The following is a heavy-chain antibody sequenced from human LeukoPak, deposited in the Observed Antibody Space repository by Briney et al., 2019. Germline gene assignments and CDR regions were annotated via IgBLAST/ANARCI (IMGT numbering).Heavy chain of an antibody. Sequence: GGSLRLSCAASGVTFGSYSMTWVRQAPGKGLEWVSLIDSNRNFMNYADSVKGRFTISRDNAKKSLYLEMNSLRAEDTAVYYCAKDSHSWSRDYWGQGTLVTVSS. CDR2: IDSNRNFM. CDR3: AKDSHSWSRDY. V-gene: IGHV3-21*01. D-gene: IGHD6-13*01. J-gene: IGHJ4*02. CDR1: GVTFGSYS.